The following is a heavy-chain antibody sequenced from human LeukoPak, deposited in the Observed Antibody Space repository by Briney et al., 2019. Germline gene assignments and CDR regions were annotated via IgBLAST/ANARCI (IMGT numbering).Heavy chain of an antibody. J-gene: IGHJ4*02. Sequence: GESLKISCKGSGYSFTSYWIGWVRQMPGKGLEWMGIIYPGDSDTRYSPSFQGQVTISADKSISTAYLQWSSPKASDTAMYYCARHWRSYDHPPDYWGQGTLVTVSS. CDR3: ARHWRSYDHPPDY. V-gene: IGHV5-51*01. CDR2: IYPGDSDT. D-gene: IGHD5-18*01. CDR1: GYSFTSYW.